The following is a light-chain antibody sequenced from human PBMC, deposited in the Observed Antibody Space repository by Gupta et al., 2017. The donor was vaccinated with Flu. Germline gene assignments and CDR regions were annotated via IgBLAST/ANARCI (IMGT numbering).Light chain of an antibody. J-gene: IGLJ1*01. CDR1: SSDVGAYDY. V-gene: IGLV2-11*01. CDR2: DVA. CDR3: CSYAGSYV. Sequence: QSALTQPPSVSRSPGQSVSISCTGTSSDVGAYDYVSWYQHHPGKAPKLLIYDVARRPSGVPDRFSGSKSGNTASLTISGLQTEDEADYYCCSYAGSYVFGTGTKVTVL.